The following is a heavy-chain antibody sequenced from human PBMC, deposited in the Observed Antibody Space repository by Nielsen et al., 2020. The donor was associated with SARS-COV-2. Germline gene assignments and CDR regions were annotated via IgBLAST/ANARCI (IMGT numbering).Heavy chain of an antibody. V-gene: IGHV4-59*12. CDR1: GGSISSYY. CDR3: ARAKMVVTAIPILDY. Sequence: SETLSLTCTVSGGSISSYYWSWIRQPPGKGLEWIGYIYHSGSTYYNPSLKSRVTISVDRSKNQFSLKLSSVTAADTAVYYCARAKMVVTAIPILDYWGQGTLVTVSS. J-gene: IGHJ4*02. CDR2: IYHSGST. D-gene: IGHD2-21*02.